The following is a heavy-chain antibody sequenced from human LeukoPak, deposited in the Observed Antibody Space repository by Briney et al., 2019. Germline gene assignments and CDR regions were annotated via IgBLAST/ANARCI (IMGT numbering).Heavy chain of an antibody. CDR3: ARDGYDFWSGTSFF. D-gene: IGHD3-3*01. V-gene: IGHV3-21*01. Sequence: GGSLRLSCAASGFTVSSNYMSRVRQAPGKGLEWVSSISTTSSYIHYADSVKGRFTISRDNAKNSLYLQMNSLRAEDTAVYYCARDGYDFWSGTSFFWGQGTLVTVSS. CDR1: GFTVSSNY. CDR2: ISTTSSYI. J-gene: IGHJ4*02.